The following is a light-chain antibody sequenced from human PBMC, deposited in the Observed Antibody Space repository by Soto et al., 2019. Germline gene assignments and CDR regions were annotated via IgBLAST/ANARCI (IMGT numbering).Light chain of an antibody. CDR1: TGAVTSGHY. CDR3: LLSYSGARL. V-gene: IGLV7-46*01. Sequence: QAVVTQEPSLTVSPGGTVTLTCGSSTGAVTSGHYPYWFQQKPGQAPRTLIYDTSNKLSWTPARFSGSLLGGQAALTLSGAQPEDEAEYHCLLSYSGARLFGGGAKLTVL. J-gene: IGLJ2*01. CDR2: DTS.